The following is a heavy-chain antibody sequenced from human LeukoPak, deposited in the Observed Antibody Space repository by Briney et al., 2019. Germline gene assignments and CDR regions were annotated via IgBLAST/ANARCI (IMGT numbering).Heavy chain of an antibody. J-gene: IGHJ4*02. CDR3: ARHPRYTSGYTFDY. V-gene: IGHV4-39*01. D-gene: IGHD3-22*01. Sequence: SETLSLTCTVSGGSISSGSYYWAWIRQPPGKGLEWIGSVFYSGNTYYNPSLESRVTVSVDTSKNQFSLKLSSVTAADTAVYYCARHPRYTSGYTFDYWGQGALVTVSS. CDR2: VFYSGNT. CDR1: GGSISSGSYY.